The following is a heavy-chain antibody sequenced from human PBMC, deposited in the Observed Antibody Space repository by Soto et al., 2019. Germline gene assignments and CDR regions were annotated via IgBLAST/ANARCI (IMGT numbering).Heavy chain of an antibody. CDR2: IKQDGSEK. CDR3: TTLSWDASDWH. J-gene: IGHJ4*02. D-gene: IGHD6-19*01. V-gene: IGHV3-7*03. CDR1: GFTFSSYW. Sequence: GGSLRLSCAASGFTFSSYWMSWVRQAPGKGLEWVANIKQDGSEKYYVDSVKGRFTISRDNAKNSLFLQMNSLRADDTAVYYCTTLSWDASDWHWGLGALVTVSS.